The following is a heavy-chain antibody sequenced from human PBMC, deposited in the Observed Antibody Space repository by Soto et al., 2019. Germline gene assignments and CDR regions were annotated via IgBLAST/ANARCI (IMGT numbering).Heavy chain of an antibody. J-gene: IGHJ3*02. V-gene: IGHV1-8*01. CDR2: MNPNSGNT. CDR1: GYTFTGDD. Sequence: ASVKVSCKASGYTFTGDDSNWVRQATGQGLEWMGWMNPNSGNTGYAQKFQGRVTMTRNTSISTAYMELSSLRSEDTAVYYCARVGRKVAAFDIWGQATMVTVSS. CDR3: ARVGRKVAAFDI. D-gene: IGHD1-26*01.